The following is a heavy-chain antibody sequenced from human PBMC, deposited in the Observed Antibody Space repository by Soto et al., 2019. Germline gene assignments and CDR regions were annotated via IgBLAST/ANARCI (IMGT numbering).Heavy chain of an antibody. V-gene: IGHV1-3*01. CDR1: GYTFTSYA. D-gene: IGHD5-12*01. CDR2: INAGNGNT. CDR3: ARDVEMATTHYYYYGMDV. J-gene: IGHJ6*02. Sequence: ASVKVSCKASGYTFTSYAMHWVRQAPGQRLEWMGWINAGNGNTKYSQKFQGRVTITRDTSASTAYMELSSLRSEDTAVYYCARDVEMATTHYYYYGMDVWGQGTTVTSP.